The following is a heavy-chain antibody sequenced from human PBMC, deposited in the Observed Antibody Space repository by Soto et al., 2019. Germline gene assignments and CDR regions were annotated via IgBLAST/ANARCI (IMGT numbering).Heavy chain of an antibody. Sequence: QVQLVQSGAEVQKPGASVKVSCKASGYRFSSYAIQWVRQAPGQRLEWMGWINVGNGNTKYSQKFQARVTIIRETYANTAYREVSSLRSAATAVAYCARSEVTYNDVLTGMYLYYYSRGMDVWGQGTTVTVSS. V-gene: IGHV1-3*01. CDR1: GYRFSSYA. CDR3: ARSEVTYNDVLTGMYLYYYSRGMDV. CDR2: INVGNGNT. J-gene: IGHJ6*02. D-gene: IGHD3-9*01.